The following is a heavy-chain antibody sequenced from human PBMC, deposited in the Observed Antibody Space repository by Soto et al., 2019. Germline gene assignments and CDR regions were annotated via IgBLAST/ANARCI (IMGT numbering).Heavy chain of an antibody. CDR3: ARLLDSWGEPHYFDS. V-gene: IGHV3-48*03. D-gene: IGHD3-16*01. CDR1: GFTFTGYE. Sequence: GGSLRLSCAASGFTFTGYEMNWVRQAPGKGLEWISNISPGGTTEYYADSVKGRFTISRDKSKNTVYLQVSNLRAEDPARYYCARLLDSWGEPHYFDSWGQGTAVTVSS. CDR2: ISPGGTTE. J-gene: IGHJ4*02.